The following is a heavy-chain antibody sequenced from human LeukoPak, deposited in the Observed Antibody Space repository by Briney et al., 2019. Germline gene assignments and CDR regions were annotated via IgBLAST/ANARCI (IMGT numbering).Heavy chain of an antibody. D-gene: IGHD1-26*01. CDR2: ISSSSSYI. J-gene: IGHJ3*02. V-gene: IGHV3-21*01. Sequence: GGSLRLSCAASGFTFSRYSMNWVRQAPGKGVEWVSSISSSSSYIHSADSVRGRFTISRDNAKNSLFLQMNSLRAEDTAVYYCARDEWGDAFDIWGQGTMVTVFS. CDR3: ARDEWGDAFDI. CDR1: GFTFSRYS.